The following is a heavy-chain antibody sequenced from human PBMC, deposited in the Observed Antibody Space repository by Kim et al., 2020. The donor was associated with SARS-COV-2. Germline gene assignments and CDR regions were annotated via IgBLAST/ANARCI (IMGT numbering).Heavy chain of an antibody. D-gene: IGHD2-15*01. Sequence: GGSLRLSCEASGFTVSTDDMSWVRQAPGRGLEWVAVISNDGNDNYYEDAERGRFIFCRDNKKNPDLQKKSRLGDEDAAEYYATREACNCGSYFCMDV. V-gene: IGHV3-30*03. CDR3: TREACNCGSYFCMDV. CDR2: ISNDGNDN. J-gene: IGHJ6*01. CDR1: GFTVSTDD.